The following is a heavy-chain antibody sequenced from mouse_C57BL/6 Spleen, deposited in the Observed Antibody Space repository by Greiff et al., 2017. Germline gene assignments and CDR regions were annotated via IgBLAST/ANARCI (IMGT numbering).Heavy chain of an antibody. CDR2: ISYDGSN. CDR3: ARDGAYDVGWYFDV. J-gene: IGHJ1*03. CDR1: GYSITRGYY. V-gene: IGHV3-6*01. Sequence: ESGPGLVKPSQSLSLTCSVTGYSITRGYYWNWIRQFPGNKLEWIGYISYDGSNNSNPSLKNRISITRDTSKNQFFLKLNSVTTEDTATYYCARDGAYDVGWYFDVWGTGTTVTVSS. D-gene: IGHD2-12*01.